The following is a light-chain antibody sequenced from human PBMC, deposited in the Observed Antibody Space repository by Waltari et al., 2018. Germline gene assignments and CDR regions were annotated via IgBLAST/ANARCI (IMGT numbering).Light chain of an antibody. J-gene: IGKJ4*01. CDR2: AAS. V-gene: IGKV1-39*01. CDR3: QQSYSTPLT. CDR1: QSISSH. Sequence: DIQMTQSPSSLSVSVGDRVTITCRASQSISSHLNWYQQKPGKAPKLLIYAASSLQSGVPSSFSGSGSGTDFTLTISSLQPEDFATYYCQQSYSTPLTFGGGTKVEIK.